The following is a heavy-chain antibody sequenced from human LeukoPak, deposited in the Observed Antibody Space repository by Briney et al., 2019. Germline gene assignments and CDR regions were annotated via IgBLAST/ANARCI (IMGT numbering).Heavy chain of an antibody. V-gene: IGHV4-34*01. CDR2: INHSGST. D-gene: IGHD3-3*01. CDR1: GGSFSGYY. CDR3: ARARVVMVRDYYYGMDV. J-gene: IGHJ6*02. Sequence: PSETLSLTCAVYGGSFSGYYWSWIRQPPGKGLEWIGEINHSGSTNYNPSLKSRVTISVDTSKNQFSLKLSSVTAADTAVYYCARARVVMVRDYYYGMDVWGQGTTVTVSS.